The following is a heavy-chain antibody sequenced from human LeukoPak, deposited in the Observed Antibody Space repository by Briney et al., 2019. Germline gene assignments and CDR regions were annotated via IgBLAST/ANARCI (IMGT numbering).Heavy chain of an antibody. J-gene: IGHJ4*02. D-gene: IGHD3-9*01. CDR2: ISTSGST. Sequence: SETLSLTCTVSGASISSYYWTWIRQPAGKGLEWIGRISTSGSTNYNASLKSRVTISVDTSKNQFSLKLSSVTAADTAVYYCARYDILTGYSDYWGQGTLVTVSS. CDR1: GASISSYY. CDR3: ARYDILTGYSDY. V-gene: IGHV4-4*07.